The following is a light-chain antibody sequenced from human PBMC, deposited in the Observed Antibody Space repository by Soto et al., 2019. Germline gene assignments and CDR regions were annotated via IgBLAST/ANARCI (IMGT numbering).Light chain of an antibody. J-gene: IGLJ7*01. V-gene: IGLV4-69*01. CDR1: SGHSSYV. CDR3: QTWGTGIWV. Sequence: QSVLTQSPSASASLGASVKLTCTLSSGHSSYVIAWHQQQPQKGPRYLMKLNSDGSHSKGDGIPDRFSGSSSGAERYLTISSLQSEDEADYYCQTWGTGIWVFGGGTQLTVL. CDR2: LNSDGSH.